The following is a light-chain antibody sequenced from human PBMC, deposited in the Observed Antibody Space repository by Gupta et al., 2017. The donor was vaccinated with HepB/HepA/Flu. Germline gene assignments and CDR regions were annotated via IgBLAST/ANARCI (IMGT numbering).Light chain of an antibody. V-gene: IGKV1-5*03. CDR2: KAS. J-gene: IGKJ1*01. Sequence: DIQMTQSPSTLSASVGDRVTITCRASQSISNWLAWYQQKAGKAPKLLIYKASSLESGVPSRFSGSGSGTEFTLTISSLQPDDFATYYCQQYNSQGTFGQGTXVEIK. CDR3: QQYNSQGT. CDR1: QSISNW.